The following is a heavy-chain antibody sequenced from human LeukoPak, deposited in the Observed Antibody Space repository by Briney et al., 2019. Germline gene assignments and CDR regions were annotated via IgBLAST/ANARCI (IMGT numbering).Heavy chain of an antibody. J-gene: IGHJ3*02. CDR3: ARHMASRQWLVPLDAFDI. Sequence: SETLSLTCAVSGYSISSGYYWGWIRQPPGKGLEWIGSIYYSGSTYYNPSLKSRVTISVDTSKNQFSLKLSSVTAADTAVYYCARHMASRQWLVPLDAFDIWGQGTMVTVSS. CDR1: GYSISSGYY. D-gene: IGHD6-19*01. V-gene: IGHV4-38-2*01. CDR2: IYYSGST.